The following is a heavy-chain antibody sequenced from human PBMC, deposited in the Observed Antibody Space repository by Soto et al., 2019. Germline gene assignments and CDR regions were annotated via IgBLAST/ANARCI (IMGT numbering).Heavy chain of an antibody. CDR3: ARDPETVSAAVRGPNYYYYMDV. CDR1: GGSISSGGYY. D-gene: IGHD6-13*01. V-gene: IGHV4-31*03. Sequence: QVQLQESGPGLVKPSQTLSLTCTVSGGSISSGGYYWSWIRQHPGKGLEWIGYIYYSGSTYYNPSLKSRVTISVDTSKNQFSLKLSSVTAADTAVYYCARDPETVSAAVRGPNYYYYMDVWGKGTTVTVSS. CDR2: IYYSGST. J-gene: IGHJ6*03.